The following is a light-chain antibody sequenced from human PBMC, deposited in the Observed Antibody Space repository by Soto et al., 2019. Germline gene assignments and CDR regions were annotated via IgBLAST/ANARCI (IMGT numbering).Light chain of an antibody. CDR2: ANN. Sequence: QSVLPQPPSVSGAPGQRVTISCTGSSSNFGAGYDVHWYQQLPGTAPKLLIYANNNRPSGVPDRFSGSKSGTSASLAMTGLQAEDEADDYCQSYDSSLSALVFGGGTTLTVL. V-gene: IGLV1-40*01. J-gene: IGLJ3*02. CDR3: QSYDSSLSALV. CDR1: SSNFGAGYD.